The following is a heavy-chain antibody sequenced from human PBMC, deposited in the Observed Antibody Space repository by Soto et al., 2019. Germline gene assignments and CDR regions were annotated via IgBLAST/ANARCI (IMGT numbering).Heavy chain of an antibody. D-gene: IGHD2-15*01. CDR1: GFTFSSYW. J-gene: IGHJ3*02. CDR3: ARVRLYCSGGSCSKPSALDAFDI. CDR2: IKQDGSEK. V-gene: IGHV3-7*01. Sequence: GGSLRLSCAASGFTFSSYWMSWVRQAPGKGLEWVANIKQDGSEKYYVDSVKGRFTTSRDNAKNSLYLQMNSLRAEDTAVYYCARVRLYCSGGSCSKPSALDAFDIWGQGTMVTVSS.